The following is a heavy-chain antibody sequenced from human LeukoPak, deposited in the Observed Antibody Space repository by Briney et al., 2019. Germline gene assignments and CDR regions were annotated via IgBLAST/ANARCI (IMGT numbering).Heavy chain of an antibody. V-gene: IGHV3-33*01. D-gene: IGHD6-19*01. J-gene: IGHJ2*01. CDR2: IWYDGSNK. CDR3: ARDSRQYRSEWCFDL. CDR1: GFTFNNYA. Sequence: GGSLRLSCVPSGFTFNNYAMHWVRQAPGQGLEWVAVIWYDGSNKFYADSVKGRFTISRDNSKNTLYVQMHSLRAEDTAVYYCARDSRQYRSEWCFDLWGRGTLVTVSS.